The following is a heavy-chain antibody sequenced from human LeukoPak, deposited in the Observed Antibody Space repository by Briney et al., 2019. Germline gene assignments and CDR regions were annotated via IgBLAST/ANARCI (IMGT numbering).Heavy chain of an antibody. CDR3: VKGGPRAQLVEF. Sequence: PGGSLRLSCAASGFTFSSYSMGWVRRAPGKGLEWVSSIGGSGSVTYYTDSVRGRFTLSRDNSENTVYLQMNSLRAEDTAVYYCVKGGPRAQLVEFWGQGTLVTVSS. CDR2: IGGSGSVT. V-gene: IGHV3-23*01. J-gene: IGHJ4*02. CDR1: GFTFSSYS. D-gene: IGHD2-2*01.